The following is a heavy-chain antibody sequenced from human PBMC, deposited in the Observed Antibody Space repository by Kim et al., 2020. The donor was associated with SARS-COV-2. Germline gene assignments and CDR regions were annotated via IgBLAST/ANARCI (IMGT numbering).Heavy chain of an antibody. D-gene: IGHD3-3*01. J-gene: IGHJ6*02. CDR3: ATSLIWSAPGGMDV. V-gene: IGHV1-24*01. Sequence: ASVKVSCKVSGYTLTELSMHWVRQAPGKGLEWMGGFDPEDGETIYAQKFQGRVTMTEDTSTDTAYMELSSLRSEDTAVYYCATSLIWSAPGGMDVWGQGTTVTVSS. CDR2: FDPEDGET. CDR1: GYTLTELS.